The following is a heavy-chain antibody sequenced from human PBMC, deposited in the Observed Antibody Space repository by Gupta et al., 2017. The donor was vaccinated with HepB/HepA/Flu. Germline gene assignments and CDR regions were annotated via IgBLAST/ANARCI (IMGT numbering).Heavy chain of an antibody. CDR3: TKDMNKIIIPAALDY. V-gene: IGHV3-9*01. J-gene: IGHJ4*01. D-gene: IGHD2-2*01. CDR2: ISWDRRSL. Sequence: DVQLVESGGGLVQPGRSLRLSCAASGFTFDDYAMHWVRQAPGKGLEWVSGISWDRRSLGYADSVKGRFTISRDNAKNSLYLQMNSLRPEDTALYFCTKDMNKIIIPAALDYWGQGTLVTVXS. CDR1: GFTFDDYA.